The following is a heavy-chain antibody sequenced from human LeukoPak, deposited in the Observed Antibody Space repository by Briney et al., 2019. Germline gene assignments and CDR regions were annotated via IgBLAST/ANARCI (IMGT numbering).Heavy chain of an antibody. D-gene: IGHD5-24*01. J-gene: IGHJ4*02. CDR3: SKKGSEMGSKHFDY. CDR1: GFTFSSFP. V-gene: IGHV3-23*01. Sequence: GGSLRLSCAASGFTFSSFPMSWLRQAPGKGPEWVSSLSASGGSTYYADSVKGRFTISRYNSKNTLYLQMNSLRAEDTAVYYCSKKGSEMGSKHFDYWGQGTLVTVSS. CDR2: LSASGGST.